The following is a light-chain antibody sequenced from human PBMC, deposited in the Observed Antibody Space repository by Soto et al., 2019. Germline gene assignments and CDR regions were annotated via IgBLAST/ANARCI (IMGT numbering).Light chain of an antibody. Sequence: EIVLTQSPATLSLSPGERATLSCRASQSVGDYLAWYQQKPGQAPRLLIFDASSRATGIPARFSGSGSGTDFTLPISSLEPEDSAVYYCQHRYNWPPWTFGQGTKVEI. CDR3: QHRYNWPPWT. J-gene: IGKJ1*01. CDR1: QSVGDY. V-gene: IGKV3-11*01. CDR2: DAS.